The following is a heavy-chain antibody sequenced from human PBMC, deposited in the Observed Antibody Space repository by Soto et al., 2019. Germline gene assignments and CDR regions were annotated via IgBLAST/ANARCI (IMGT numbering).Heavy chain of an antibody. Sequence: VPVQGSLNACRSYCTSSSLRWMSQAPGQGLEWMGWISAYNGNTNDAQKLQGRVTMTTDTSTSTAYMELRSLRSDDTAVYYCARASGSSYWFDPWGQGTLVTVSS. J-gene: IGHJ5*02. V-gene: IGHV1-18*01. CDR2: ISAYNGNT. CDR3: ARASGSSYWFDP. CDR1: RSYCTSSS. D-gene: IGHD1-26*01.